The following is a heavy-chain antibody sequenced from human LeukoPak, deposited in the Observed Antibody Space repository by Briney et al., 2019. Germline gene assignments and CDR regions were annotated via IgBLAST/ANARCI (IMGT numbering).Heavy chain of an antibody. J-gene: IGHJ4*02. CDR3: ARDDRESQTDY. Sequence: GGSLRLSCAASGFTFRSYSMNWVRQAPGKGLEWVSYISRSSFTIYYADSVKGRFTISRDNAKNSLYLQMSSLRAEDTAVYYCARDDRESQTDYWGQGTLVTVSS. V-gene: IGHV3-48*01. CDR1: GFTFRSYS. D-gene: IGHD1-26*01. CDR2: ISRSSFTI.